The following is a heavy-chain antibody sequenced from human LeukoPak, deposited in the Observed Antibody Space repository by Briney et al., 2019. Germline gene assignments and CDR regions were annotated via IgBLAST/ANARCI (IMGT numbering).Heavy chain of an antibody. D-gene: IGHD3-22*01. V-gene: IGHV3-53*01. CDR3: ARAAYDSNGYTANHDY. J-gene: IGHJ4*02. CDR1: GFAFTSNY. Sequence: GGSLRLSCEASGFAFTSNYMSWVRQAPGKGLEWVSVLYSDGTTYYADSVKGRFTISRDNSKNTLSLQLNNLRADDTAVYYCARAAYDSNGYTANHDYWGQGTLVTVSS. CDR2: LYSDGTT.